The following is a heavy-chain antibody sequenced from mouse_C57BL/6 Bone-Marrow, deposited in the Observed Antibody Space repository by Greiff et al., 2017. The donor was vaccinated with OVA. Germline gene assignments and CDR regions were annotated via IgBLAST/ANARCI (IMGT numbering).Heavy chain of an antibody. V-gene: IGHV5-6*01. CDR1: GFTFSSYG. D-gene: IGHD1-1*01. CDR3: ARPDYGSSHWYFDV. Sequence: EVQVVESGGDLVKPGGSLKLSCAASGFTFSSYGMSWVRPTPDKRLEWVATISSGGSYTYYPDSVKGRFTIYRDTAKNTLDLHMSRLKSDDTSMYYCARPDYGSSHWYFDVWGTGTTVTVSS. CDR2: ISSGGSYT. J-gene: IGHJ1*03.